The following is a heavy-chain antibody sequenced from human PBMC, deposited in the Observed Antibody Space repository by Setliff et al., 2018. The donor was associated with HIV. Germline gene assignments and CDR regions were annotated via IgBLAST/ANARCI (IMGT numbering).Heavy chain of an antibody. D-gene: IGHD6-6*01. V-gene: IGHV3-74*01. J-gene: IGHJ5*02. CDR2: INNDTTTT. CDR1: GFTFSRYW. CDR3: TMFSISSA. Sequence: PGGSLRLSCAASGFTFSRYWRHWVRQAPGQGLVWVSGINNDTTTTTYADSVKGRFSISRDNAKNPLYLQMNGLRGEDTAVYYCTMFSISSAWGQGTQVTVSS.